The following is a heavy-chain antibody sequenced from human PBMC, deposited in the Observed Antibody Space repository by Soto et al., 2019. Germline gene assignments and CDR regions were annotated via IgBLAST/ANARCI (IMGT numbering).Heavy chain of an antibody. J-gene: IGHJ5*02. V-gene: IGHV3-21*01. Sequence: EVQLVESGGGLVEPGGSLRLSCATSGFTFSTCSMNWVRQAPGKWLEWVSSISATGTYTFYADSLKGRFTISRDNARNSLFLHMNSLRVEDTALYYCTTEYNSRQDLNHWGQGALVTVSS. CDR1: GFTFSTCS. D-gene: IGHD6-6*01. CDR2: ISATGTYT. CDR3: TTEYNSRQDLNH.